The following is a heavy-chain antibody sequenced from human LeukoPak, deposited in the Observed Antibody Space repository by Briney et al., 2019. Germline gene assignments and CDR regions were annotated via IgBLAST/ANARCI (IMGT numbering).Heavy chain of an antibody. CDR2: IKSKADGGTT. J-gene: IGHJ6*02. V-gene: IGHV3-15*01. Sequence: GSLRLSCAASGFTFSNAWMSWVRQAPGKGLEWVGRIKSKADGGTTDYAAPVKGRFTISRDDSKNTLYLQMNSLKTEDTAVYYCTTFLSPYYYYGMDVWGQGTTVTVSS. CDR1: GFTFSNAW. CDR3: TTFLSPYYYYGMDV.